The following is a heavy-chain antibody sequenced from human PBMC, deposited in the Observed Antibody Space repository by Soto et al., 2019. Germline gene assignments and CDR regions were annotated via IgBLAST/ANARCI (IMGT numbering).Heavy chain of an antibody. J-gene: IGHJ6*02. Sequence: EVQLVESGGGLVQPGGSVKLSCAASGFSFSGFEMQWVRQASGKGLEWVGRMRSKANSYATAYGASVKGRFTVSRDDSKNTVYLQMSSLQTEDTAIYYCTRYLFHYPVDYGMDVWGQGTTVTVSS. CDR2: MRSKANSYAT. D-gene: IGHD5-12*01. CDR3: TRYLFHYPVDYGMDV. CDR1: GFSFSGFE. V-gene: IGHV3-73*02.